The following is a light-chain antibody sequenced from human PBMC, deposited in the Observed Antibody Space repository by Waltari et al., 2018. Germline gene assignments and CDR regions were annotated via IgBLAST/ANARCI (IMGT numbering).Light chain of an antibody. CDR3: QQGYSYPLT. J-gene: IGKJ4*01. V-gene: IGKV1-16*01. Sequence: DIQMTQSPSSLSASVVDTVTITCQASQGIGNNLNWYQQKPGKAPRLLIYRASNLQSGIPSRVSGSGAGTEFTLTISSLQPEDFATYYWQQGYSYPLTFGGGTKVDIK. CDR2: RAS. CDR1: QGIGNN.